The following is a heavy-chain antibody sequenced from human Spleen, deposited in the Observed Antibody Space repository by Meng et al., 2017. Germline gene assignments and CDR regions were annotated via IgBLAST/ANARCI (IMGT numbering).Heavy chain of an antibody. CDR3: AKSLPRQPIDY. CDR1: GFTFNSYA. CDR2: ISGSGDRT. J-gene: IGHJ4*02. V-gene: IGHV3-23*01. Sequence: EVQLLESGGGLVQPGGYLRLSCAASGFTFNSYAMSWVRQAPGKGLEWVSVISGSGDRTYYADSVKGRFTISRDNSKNTLYLQMNSLRAEDTAVYYCAKSLPRQPIDYWGQGTLVTVSS.